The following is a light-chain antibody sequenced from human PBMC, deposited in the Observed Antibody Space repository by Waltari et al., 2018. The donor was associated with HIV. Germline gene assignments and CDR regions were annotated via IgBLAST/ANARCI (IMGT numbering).Light chain of an antibody. J-gene: IGKJ2*01. CDR1: RNIYSF. CDR3: PQGPTTPRT. V-gene: IGKV1-39*01. CDR2: ASC. Sequence: DIQMTQSPSSLSAAVGDSVNITCRARRNIYSFLNWYQHKPGKVPKVLIYASCTLVNRVPSRFRGTVSSTEFSLSINYVQPEECATYFCPQGPTTPRTFGQGTNVEIK.